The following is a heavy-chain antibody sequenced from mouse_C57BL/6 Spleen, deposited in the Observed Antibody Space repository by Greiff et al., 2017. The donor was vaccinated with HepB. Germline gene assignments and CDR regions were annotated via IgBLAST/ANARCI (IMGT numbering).Heavy chain of an antibody. Sequence: VKLMESGAELVKPGASVKISCKASGYAFSSYWMNWVKQRPGKGLEWIGQIYPGDGDTNYNGKFKGKATLTADKSSSTAYMQLSSLTSEDSAVYFCARGGDDGYYGYWGQGTTLTVSS. CDR1: GYAFSSYW. V-gene: IGHV1-80*01. J-gene: IGHJ2*01. D-gene: IGHD2-3*01. CDR3: ARGGDDGYYGY. CDR2: IYPGDGDT.